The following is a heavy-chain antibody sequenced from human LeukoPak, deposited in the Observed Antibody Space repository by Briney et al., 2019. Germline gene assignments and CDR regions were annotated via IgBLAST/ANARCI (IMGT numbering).Heavy chain of an antibody. D-gene: IGHD3-22*01. J-gene: IGHJ3*02. Sequence: KPSETLSLTCTVSGDSISSGDYYWSWIRQPAGKGLEWIGRISSSGSTNYHPSLKSRVTISVDTSKNQFSLKLSSVTAADTAVYFCARGPYSYDSSGAFDIWGQGTMVTVSS. CDR3: ARGPYSYDSSGAFDI. V-gene: IGHV4-61*02. CDR1: GDSISSGDYY. CDR2: ISSSGST.